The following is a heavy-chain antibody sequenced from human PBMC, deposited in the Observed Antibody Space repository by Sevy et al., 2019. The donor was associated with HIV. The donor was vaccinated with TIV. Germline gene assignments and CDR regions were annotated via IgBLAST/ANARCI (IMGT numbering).Heavy chain of an antibody. V-gene: IGHV3-15*01. J-gene: IGHJ4*02. CDR2: IKSKKDGGAT. CDR1: GFPFNKEW. D-gene: IGHD3-16*01. CDR3: SSQGERY. Sequence: GESLKISCSASGFPFNKEWMSWVRQAPGKGLEWVGCIKSKKDGGATDYAAPANGRFTISRDDSKNTLYLQMNSLKIEDTGFYYCSSQGERYWGLGTLVTVSS.